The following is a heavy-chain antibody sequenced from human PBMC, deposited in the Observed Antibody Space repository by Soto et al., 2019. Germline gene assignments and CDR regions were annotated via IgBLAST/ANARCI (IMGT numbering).Heavy chain of an antibody. CDR1: GFIFSNYV. CDR2: ISDSGGTS. J-gene: IGHJ4*02. V-gene: IGHV3-23*04. D-gene: IGHD1-26*01. Sequence: EVQLVDSGGGLVQPGGSLRLSCAASGFIFSNYVMSWVRQAPGKGLEWVSSISDSGGTSYYADSVKGRFTISRDNSKNTRYLQMNSLRAEDTAIYYCANRPRALLTFDYWGQGTLVTVSS. CDR3: ANRPRALLTFDY.